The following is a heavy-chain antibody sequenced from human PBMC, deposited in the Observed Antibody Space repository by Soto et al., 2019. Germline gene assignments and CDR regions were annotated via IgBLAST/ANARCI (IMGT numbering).Heavy chain of an antibody. CDR2: INHSGST. V-gene: IGHV4-34*01. CDR3: ARAMETNSGYDSKPYFDY. D-gene: IGHD5-12*01. J-gene: IGHJ4*02. CDR1: GGSFSGYY. Sequence: SETLSLTCAVYGGSFSGYYWSWIRQPPGKGLEWIGEINHSGSTNYNPSLKSRVTISVDTSKNQFSLKLSSVTAADTAVYYCARAMETNSGYDSKPYFDYWGQGTLVTVSS.